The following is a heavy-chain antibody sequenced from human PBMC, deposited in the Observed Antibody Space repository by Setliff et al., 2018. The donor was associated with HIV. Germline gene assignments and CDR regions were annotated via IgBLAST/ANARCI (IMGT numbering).Heavy chain of an antibody. CDR1: GFTFSDHL. CDR3: TADLIDPPAYGLDY. Sequence: PGGSLRLSCAASGFTFSDHLMDWVRQAPGKGLEWVARSRSKARSYTTEYAASVQGRFTISRDDSKTSLYLQLDTLKTDDTAVYYCTADLIDPPAYGLDYWGQGTLVTVSS. CDR2: SRSKARSYTT. J-gene: IGHJ4*02. D-gene: IGHD2-21*01. V-gene: IGHV3-72*01.